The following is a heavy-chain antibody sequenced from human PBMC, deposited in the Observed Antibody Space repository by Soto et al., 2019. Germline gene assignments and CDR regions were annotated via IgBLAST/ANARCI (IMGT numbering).Heavy chain of an antibody. J-gene: IGHJ6*02. CDR3: ARDWFWGGYHEGYGMDV. CDR2: IYTSGST. V-gene: IGHV4-4*07. Sequence: SETLSLTCTVSGGSISSYYWSWIRQPAGKGLEWIGRIYTSGSTNYNPSLKSRVTMSVDTSKNQFSLKLSSVTAADTAVYYCARDWFWGGYHEGYGMDVWGQGTTVTVSS. CDR1: GGSISSYY. D-gene: IGHD3-3*01.